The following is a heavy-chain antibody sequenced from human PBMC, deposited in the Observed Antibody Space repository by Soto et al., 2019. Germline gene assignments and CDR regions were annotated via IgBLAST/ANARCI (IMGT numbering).Heavy chain of an antibody. V-gene: IGHV3-15*07. CDR3: TTVPKPGFRIYYDSV. CDR2: VKSQTEGGTT. CDR1: GFTFSYAW. Sequence: GGSLRLSCAASGFTFSYAWINWVRQAPGRGLEWVGRVKSQTEGGTTDYAAPVKGRFSVSRDDSSSTAYLQMSSLRTEDTAVYYCTTVPKPGFRIYYDSVWGQGTLVTVSS. D-gene: IGHD3-22*01. J-gene: IGHJ4*02.